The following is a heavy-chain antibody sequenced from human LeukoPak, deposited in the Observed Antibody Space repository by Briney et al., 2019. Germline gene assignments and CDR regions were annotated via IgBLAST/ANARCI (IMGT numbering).Heavy chain of an antibody. J-gene: IGHJ1*01. Sequence: GGSLRLSCAASGFTFSSYAMSWVRQAPGKGLEWVSAISGSGGSTYYADSVKGRFTISRDNSKNTLYLQMNSLRAEDTAVYYCAKAGGIAAAGTFIFRHRGQGTLVTVSS. CDR3: AKAGGIAAAGTFIFRH. V-gene: IGHV3-23*01. D-gene: IGHD6-13*01. CDR1: GFTFSSYA. CDR2: ISGSGGST.